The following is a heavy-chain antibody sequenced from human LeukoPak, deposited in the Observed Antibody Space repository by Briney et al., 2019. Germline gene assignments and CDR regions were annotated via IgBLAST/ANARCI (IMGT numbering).Heavy chain of an antibody. J-gene: IGHJ6*02. CDR2: VHISGRT. CDR1: GGSISSYY. V-gene: IGHV4-4*07. D-gene: IGHD3-22*01. Sequence: KTSETLSLTCTISGGSISSYYWSWVRQPAGKGLEWIGRVHISGRTNYNPSLKSRVTISVDTSKNQFSLKLSSVTAADTAVYYCARGEYYYDSSGYYSGGYYYYGMDVWGQGTTVTVSS. CDR3: ARGEYYYDSSGYYSGGYYYYGMDV.